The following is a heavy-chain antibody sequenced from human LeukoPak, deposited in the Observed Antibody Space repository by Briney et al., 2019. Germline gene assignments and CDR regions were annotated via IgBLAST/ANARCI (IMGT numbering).Heavy chain of an antibody. CDR3: AKGLPSCGGDCYDY. J-gene: IGHJ4*02. V-gene: IGHV4-59*01. CDR1: GGSISNYY. Sequence: PSETLSLTCTVSGGSISNYYWSWFRQPPGKGLEWLGYIFYSGNTNYNPSLKSRVTISVDTSKNQFSLKLRSVTAADTAVYHCAKGLPSCGGDCYDYWGQGILVTVSS. CDR2: IFYSGNT. D-gene: IGHD2-21*01.